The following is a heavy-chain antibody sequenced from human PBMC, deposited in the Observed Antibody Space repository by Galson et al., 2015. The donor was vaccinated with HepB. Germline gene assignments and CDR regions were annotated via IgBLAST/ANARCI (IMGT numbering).Heavy chain of an antibody. J-gene: IGHJ3*02. Sequence: SVKVSCKASGYTFTSYAMHWVRQAPGQRLEWMGWINAGNGNTKYSQKFQGRVTITRDTSASTAYMELSSLRSEDTAVYYCARSYYYGSGSRRANAFDIWGQGTMVTVSS. V-gene: IGHV1-3*01. CDR3: ARSYYYGSGSRRANAFDI. D-gene: IGHD3-10*01. CDR2: INAGNGNT. CDR1: GYTFTSYA.